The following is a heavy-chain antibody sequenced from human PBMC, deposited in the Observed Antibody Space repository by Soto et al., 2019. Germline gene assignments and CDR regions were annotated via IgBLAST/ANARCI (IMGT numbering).Heavy chain of an antibody. CDR3: ARERYCSGGSCYRVNYFDY. Sequence: QVQLVQSGAEVKKPGSSVKVSCKASGGTFSSYTISWVRQAPGQGLEWMGRIIPILGIANYAQKFQGRVTITADKSTSTAYMERSSLRSEDTAVYYCARERYCSGGSCYRVNYFDYWGQGTLVTVSS. CDR1: GGTFSSYT. CDR2: IIPILGIA. J-gene: IGHJ4*02. V-gene: IGHV1-69*08. D-gene: IGHD2-15*01.